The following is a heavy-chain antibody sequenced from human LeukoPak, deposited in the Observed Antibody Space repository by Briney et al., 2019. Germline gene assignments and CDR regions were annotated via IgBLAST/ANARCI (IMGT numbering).Heavy chain of an antibody. CDR3: ARSRKGAFVAVAGFGY. Sequence: GSLRLSCAASGFTFSSYSMNWVRQAPGKGLEGVSYISSSSSTIYYADSVKGRFTISRDNAKNSLYLQMNSLRAEDTAVYYCARSRKGAFVAVAGFGYWGQGTLVTVSS. CDR1: GFTFSSYS. D-gene: IGHD6-19*01. J-gene: IGHJ4*02. CDR2: ISSSSSTI. V-gene: IGHV3-48*01.